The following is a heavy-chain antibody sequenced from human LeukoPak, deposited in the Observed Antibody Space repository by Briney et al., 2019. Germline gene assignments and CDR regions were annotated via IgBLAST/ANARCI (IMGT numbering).Heavy chain of an antibody. V-gene: IGHV3-11*06. CDR1: GFTFSDYY. D-gene: IGHD6-13*01. CDR2: ISGSGSYT. J-gene: IGHJ4*02. Sequence: GGSLRLSCAASGFTFSDYYMTWIRQAPGKGLEWLSYISGSGSYTNYADSVKGRFTTSRDNAKNSLYLQMNSLRAEDTAVYYCARVGSIAAAGTPDYWGQGTLLTVSS. CDR3: ARVGSIAAAGTPDY.